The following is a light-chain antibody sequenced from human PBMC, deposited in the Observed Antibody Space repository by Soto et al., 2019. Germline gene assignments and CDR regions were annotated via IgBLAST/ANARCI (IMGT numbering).Light chain of an antibody. Sequence: EIVLTQSPVTLSLSPGERATLSCRASQSVSSSYVAWYQQKPGQAPRLLIYGASSRATGIPDRFSGSGSGTDFTLTISRLEPEDFAVYYCQQYGSSGTFGQGTKVDIK. CDR1: QSVSSSY. CDR3: QQYGSSGT. V-gene: IGKV3-20*01. J-gene: IGKJ1*01. CDR2: GAS.